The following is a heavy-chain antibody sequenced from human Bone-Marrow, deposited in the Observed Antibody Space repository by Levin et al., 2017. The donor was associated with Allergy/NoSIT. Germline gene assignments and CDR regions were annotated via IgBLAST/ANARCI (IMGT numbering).Heavy chain of an antibody. CDR2: ISFDGRNE. J-gene: IGHJ4*02. V-gene: IGHV3-30*03. CDR1: GFTFSNYG. D-gene: IGHD2-2*01. CDR3: ARGGCSSTSCLDS. Sequence: AGGSLRLSCAASGFTFSNYGMHWFRQAPGKGLEWVATISFDGRNESYGDSVKGRFTISRDNSKNTMYLQVDSLRVEDTAVYYCARGGCSSTSCLDSWGQGTLVTVSS.